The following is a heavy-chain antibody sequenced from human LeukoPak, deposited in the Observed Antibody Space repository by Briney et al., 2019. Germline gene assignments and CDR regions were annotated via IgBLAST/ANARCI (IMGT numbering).Heavy chain of an antibody. V-gene: IGHV3-23*01. CDR2: ISASGSSI. CDR1: RFMFSIYV. Sequence: QAGESLRLSCAAGRFMFSIYVMYWVRQAPGQGLEWVSVISASGSSIDYADSVKGRLSISRHNSKNTLYRQMNCLIAEHTAINYCAKGGKGSYYSDSWGQGTLVTVSS. CDR3: AKGGKGSYYSDS. J-gene: IGHJ4*02. D-gene: IGHD3-10*01.